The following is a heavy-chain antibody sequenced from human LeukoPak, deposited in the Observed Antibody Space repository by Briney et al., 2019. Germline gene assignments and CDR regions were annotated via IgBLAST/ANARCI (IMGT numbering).Heavy chain of an antibody. CDR2: VDRSSSYI. V-gene: IGHV3-21*01. CDR1: GFTFSDYT. Sequence: GGSLRHSCAASGFTFSDYTMNWVRQAPGKGLEWVSSVDRSSSYIYYAESVKGRFTISRDTPKSSLYLQMNSLRAEDTAVYYCARGIWSGYYSYYYYMDVWGKGTTVTVSS. CDR3: ARGIWSGYYSYYYYMDV. J-gene: IGHJ6*03. D-gene: IGHD3-3*01.